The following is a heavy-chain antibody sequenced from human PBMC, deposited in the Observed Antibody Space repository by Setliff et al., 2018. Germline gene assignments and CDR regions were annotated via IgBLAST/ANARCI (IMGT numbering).Heavy chain of an antibody. CDR1: GYTFTTYT. D-gene: IGHD6-6*01. Sequence: ASVKVSCKASGYTFTTYTMNWVRQAPGQGLEWMGWINTNTGNPTYAQGFTGRFVFSLDTSVSTAYLQINSLGAEDTAVYYCARGSGTYASSSRVFHYWGQGTLVTVSS. V-gene: IGHV7-4-1*02. J-gene: IGHJ4*02. CDR2: INTNTGNP. CDR3: ARGSGTYASSSRVFHY.